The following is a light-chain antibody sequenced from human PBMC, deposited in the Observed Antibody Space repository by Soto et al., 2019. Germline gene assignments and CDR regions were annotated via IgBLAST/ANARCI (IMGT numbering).Light chain of an antibody. J-gene: IGLJ2*01. CDR1: SSDVGSYNL. CDR3: CSYAGRIPPVV. CDR2: EGS. Sequence: QSALTQPASVSGSPGQSITISCTGTSSDVGSYNLVSWYQQHPGKAPKLMIYEGSKRPSGVSNRFSGSKSGNTASLTISGLQAEDDADYYCCSYAGRIPPVVFAGGTKLTVL. V-gene: IGLV2-23*01.